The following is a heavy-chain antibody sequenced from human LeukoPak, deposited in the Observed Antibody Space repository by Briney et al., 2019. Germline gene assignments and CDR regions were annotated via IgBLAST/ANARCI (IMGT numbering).Heavy chain of an antibody. V-gene: IGHV1-69*04. CDR2: IIPILGIA. D-gene: IGHD3-10*01. J-gene: IGHJ4*02. CDR3: TRDMEGLAPYPDY. CDR1: GGTFSSYA. Sequence: SVKVSCKASGGTFSSYAISWVRQAPGQGLEWMGRIIPILGIANYAQKFQGRVTITADKSTSTAYMELSSLRSEDMAVYYCTRDMEGLAPYPDYWGQGTLVTVSS.